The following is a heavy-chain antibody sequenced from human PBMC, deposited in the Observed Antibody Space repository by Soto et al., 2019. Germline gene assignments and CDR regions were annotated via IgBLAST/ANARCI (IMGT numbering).Heavy chain of an antibody. D-gene: IGHD6-19*01. CDR1: GYTFTSYD. Sequence: GASVKVSCKASGYTFTSYDINWVRQATGQGLEWMGWMNPNSGNTGYAQKFQGRVTMTRNTSISTAYMELSSLRSEDTAVYYCARGGEQWLVRDNWFDPWGQETLVTVSS. J-gene: IGHJ5*02. CDR3: ARGGEQWLVRDNWFDP. V-gene: IGHV1-8*01. CDR2: MNPNSGNT.